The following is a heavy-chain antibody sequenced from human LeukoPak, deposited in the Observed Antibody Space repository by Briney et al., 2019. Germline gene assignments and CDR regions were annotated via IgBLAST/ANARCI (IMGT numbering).Heavy chain of an antibody. CDR2: ISYDGSNK. Sequence: PGGSLRLSCAASGFIVSGTYMTWVRQAPGKGLDWVAVISYDGSNKYYADSVKGRFTISRDNSKNTLYLQMNSLRPDDTAVYYCARGGKIPLAGTRSPQYFQHWGQGTLVTVSS. D-gene: IGHD6-19*01. CDR3: ARGGKIPLAGTRSPQYFQH. CDR1: GFIVSGTY. V-gene: IGHV3-30*03. J-gene: IGHJ1*01.